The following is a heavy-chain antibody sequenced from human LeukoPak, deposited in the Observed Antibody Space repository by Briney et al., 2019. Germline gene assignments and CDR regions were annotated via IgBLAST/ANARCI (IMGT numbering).Heavy chain of an antibody. CDR2: IYHSGST. J-gene: IGHJ4*02. Sequence: SETLSLTCTLSVYSISSGYYWGWIRQPPGKGLEWIGSIYHSGSTYYNPSLKSPVTISVDTSKKQFSLKLSSVTAPDPAVYYCASIRTYYYDSSGYVSRYFDYWGQGTLVTVSS. CDR3: ASIRTYYYDSSGYVSRYFDY. CDR1: VYSISSGYY. D-gene: IGHD3-22*01. V-gene: IGHV4-38-2*02.